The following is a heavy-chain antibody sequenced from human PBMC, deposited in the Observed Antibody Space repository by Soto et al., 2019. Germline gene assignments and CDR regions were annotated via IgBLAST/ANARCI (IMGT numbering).Heavy chain of an antibody. CDR3: ARVPMTRVTRWTWFDP. J-gene: IGHJ5*02. CDR1: GFIYNDYG. CDR2: IWHDGSDE. D-gene: IGHD4-17*01. V-gene: IGHV3-33*01. Sequence: QVQLMESGGGVVQPGGSLRLSCTASGFIYNDYGMNWVRQSPGKGLEWVAVIWHDGSDEHYADSVKGRFTISRDNSKNMLYLQMNSLRAEDTDVYYCARVPMTRVTRWTWFDPWGQGTLVTVSS.